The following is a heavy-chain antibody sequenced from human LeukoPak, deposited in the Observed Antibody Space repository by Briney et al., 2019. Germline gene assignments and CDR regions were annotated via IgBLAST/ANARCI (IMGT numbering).Heavy chain of an antibody. Sequence: HPGGSLRLSCVASGFTFSSYAMGWVRQAAGKGLEWVSDISSSGGSTYYADSVKGRVTISRDNSKKTLYLQMNSLRPEDTAVYYCAKFSSSGWSRSTNKWGQGTLVTVSS. D-gene: IGHD6-19*01. V-gene: IGHV3-23*01. CDR1: GFTFSSYA. J-gene: IGHJ4*02. CDR2: ISSSGGST. CDR3: AKFSSSGWSRSTNK.